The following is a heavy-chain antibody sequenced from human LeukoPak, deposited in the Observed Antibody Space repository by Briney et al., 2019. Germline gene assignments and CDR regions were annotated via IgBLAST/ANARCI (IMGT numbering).Heavy chain of an antibody. D-gene: IGHD6-19*01. J-gene: IGHJ4*02. CDR1: GFTFGSFW. CDR3: ARGSGWYDY. CDR2: IKQDGSET. Sequence: GGSLRLSCAASGFTFGSFWMSWVRQAPGKGLEWVANIKQDGSETYLVDSVKGRFTVSRDNAKNSLYLQMNSLRAEDTAVYYCARGSGWYDYWGQGTLVTVSS. V-gene: IGHV3-7*01.